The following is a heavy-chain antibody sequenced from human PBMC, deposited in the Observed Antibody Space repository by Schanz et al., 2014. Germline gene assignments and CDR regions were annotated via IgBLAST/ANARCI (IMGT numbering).Heavy chain of an antibody. Sequence: EVQLLESGGGLIQPGGSLRLSCATSGFSLDIFAVSWVRQAPGKGLEWVSNIPWNGAAIGYAGSVRGRFTISRDNAKNTLYLQMNTLRAEDTAVYYCARKMKLGVYGGKGHDSLDIWGQGTMVTVSS. J-gene: IGHJ3*02. CDR1: GFSLDIFA. D-gene: IGHD4-17*01. CDR3: ARKMKLGVYGGKGHDSLDI. CDR2: IPWNGAAI. V-gene: IGHV3-23*01.